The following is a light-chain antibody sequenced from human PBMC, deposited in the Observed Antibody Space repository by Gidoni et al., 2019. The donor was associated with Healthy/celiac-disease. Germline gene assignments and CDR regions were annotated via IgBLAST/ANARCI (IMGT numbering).Light chain of an antibody. CDR1: QSISSY. CDR3: QQSYSTPWT. V-gene: IGKV1-39*01. CDR2: AAS. Sequence: IHLTPSPSSLSASVGDRVTITCRASQSISSYLNWYQQKPGKAPKLLIYAASSLQSGVPSRFSGSGSGTDFTLTISSLQPEDFATYYCQQSYSTPWTFXXXTKVEIK. J-gene: IGKJ1*01.